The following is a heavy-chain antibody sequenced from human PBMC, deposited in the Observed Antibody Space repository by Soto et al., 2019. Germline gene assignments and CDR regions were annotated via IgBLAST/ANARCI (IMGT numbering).Heavy chain of an antibody. V-gene: IGHV4-4*07. Sequence: SETLSLTCSVSGDSISRYYWSWIRQPAGKGLEWIGRIYSSGDTNYNPSLKSRVTMSVDTSKNQFSLKLSSVTAADTAVYYCAREYTEKVAGPTPYYFDYWGQGTLVTVSS. CDR1: GDSISRYY. D-gene: IGHD6-19*01. J-gene: IGHJ4*02. CDR3: AREYTEKVAGPTPYYFDY. CDR2: IYSSGDT.